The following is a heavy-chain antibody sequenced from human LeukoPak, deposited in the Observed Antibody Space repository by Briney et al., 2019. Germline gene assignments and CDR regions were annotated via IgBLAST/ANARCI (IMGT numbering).Heavy chain of an antibody. Sequence: GGSLRLSCAASGFTVSSHYMSWVRQAPGKGLEWVSVIYSGGSTYYADSVKGRFTISRDNSKNTLYLQMNSLRAEDTAVYYCARVYGSGSYYVDYWGQGTLVTVSS. CDR3: ARVYGSGSYYVDY. CDR1: GFTVSSHY. D-gene: IGHD3-10*01. CDR2: IYSGGST. V-gene: IGHV3-66*01. J-gene: IGHJ4*02.